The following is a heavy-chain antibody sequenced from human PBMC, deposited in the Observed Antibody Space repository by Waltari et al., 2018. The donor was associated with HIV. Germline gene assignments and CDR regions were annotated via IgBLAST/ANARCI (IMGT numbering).Heavy chain of an antibody. J-gene: IGHJ4*02. V-gene: IGHV3-15*01. CDR3: VTDAVAVPPDTAY. CDR2: IKSKNDGGTI. Sequence: EVHLVESGGGLVKPGGSLRVSCTVSGFTFINPCMSWVRQAPGKGLEWLGRIKSKNDGGTIDYAAPVKDRFTILRDDSKHTLYLEMSSLKIEDTGIYYCVTDAVAVPPDTAYWGQGTLVTVSS. CDR1: GFTFINPC. D-gene: IGHD2-21*01.